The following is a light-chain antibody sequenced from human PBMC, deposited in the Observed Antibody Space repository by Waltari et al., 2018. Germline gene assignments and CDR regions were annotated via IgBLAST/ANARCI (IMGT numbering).Light chain of an antibody. CDR2: GAS. CDR3: QQYKNWPWT. J-gene: IGKJ1*01. CDR1: QSVSSN. Sequence: DIVMTQSPATLSASAVERATLSCRASQSVSSNLAWYQQKPGQAPRLLIYGASTRATGIPAGLSGSGSGTEFTLTISSLQSEDFAVYYCQQYKNWPWTFGLGTKVEIK. V-gene: IGKV3-15*01.